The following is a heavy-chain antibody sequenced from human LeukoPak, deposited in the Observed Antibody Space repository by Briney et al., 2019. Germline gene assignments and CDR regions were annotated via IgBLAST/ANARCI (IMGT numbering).Heavy chain of an antibody. CDR2: INPNSGGT. J-gene: IGHJ5*02. V-gene: IGHV1-2*02. D-gene: IGHD2-15*01. CDR1: GYTFTGYY. Sequence: ASVKVSCKASGYTFTGYYMHWGRQAPGQGLEWMGWINPNSGGTNYAQKFQGRVTMTRDTSISTAYMELSRLRSDDTAVYYCARVHCSGGSCYSSGWFDPWGQGTLVTVSS. CDR3: ARVHCSGGSCYSSGWFDP.